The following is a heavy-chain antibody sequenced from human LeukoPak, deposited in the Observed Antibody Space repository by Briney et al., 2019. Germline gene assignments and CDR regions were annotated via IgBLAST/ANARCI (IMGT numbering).Heavy chain of an antibody. CDR2: IYYSGST. CDR3: ARTITIFGVVISDAFDV. CDR1: GGSISSGDYY. D-gene: IGHD3-3*01. J-gene: IGHJ3*01. Sequence: SQTLSLTCTVSGGSISSGDYYWSWIRQPPGKGLEWIGYIYYSGSTYYNPSLKSRVTISVDRSKNQFSLNLRSVTAADTAVYYCARTITIFGVVISDAFDVWGQGTMVTVSS. V-gene: IGHV4-30-4*01.